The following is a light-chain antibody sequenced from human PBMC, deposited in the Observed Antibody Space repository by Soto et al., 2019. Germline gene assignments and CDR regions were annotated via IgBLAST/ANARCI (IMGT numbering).Light chain of an antibody. CDR1: SSDISGYNR. CDR3: SLYTSSSVV. J-gene: IGLJ2*01. Sequence: QSVLTQPPSVSGSPGQSVTISCTGTSSDISGYNRVSWYQQPPGTAPKLMIYEVSNRPSGVPDRFSGSKSGNTASLTISGLQAEDEADYYCSLYTSSSVVFGGGTKLTVL. V-gene: IGLV2-18*01. CDR2: EVS.